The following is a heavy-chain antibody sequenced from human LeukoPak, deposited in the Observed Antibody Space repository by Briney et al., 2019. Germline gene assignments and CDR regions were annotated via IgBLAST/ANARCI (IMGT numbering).Heavy chain of an antibody. CDR3: ARGYCSGGSCYDY. CDR1: GGSISSYY. Sequence: SETLSLTCTVSGGSISSYYWSWIRQPPGKGLEWIGHIYYSGSTNYNPSLKSRVTISVDTSKNQFSLKLSSVTAADTAVYYCARGYCSGGSCYDYWGQGTLVTVSS. CDR2: IYYSGST. D-gene: IGHD2-15*01. J-gene: IGHJ4*02. V-gene: IGHV4-59*01.